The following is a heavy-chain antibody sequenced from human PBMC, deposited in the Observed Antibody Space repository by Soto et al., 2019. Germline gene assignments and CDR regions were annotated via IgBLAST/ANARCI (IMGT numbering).Heavy chain of an antibody. J-gene: IGHJ4*02. CDR1: GYTFTSYG. CDR3: ARGELSYYDFWSGYRGDLDY. Sequence: ASVKVSCKASGYTFTSYGISWVRQAPGQGLEWMGWISAYNGNTNYAQKLQGRVTMTTDTSTSTAYMELRSLRSDDTAVYYCARGELSYYDFWSGYRGDLDYWGQGTLVTVSS. D-gene: IGHD3-3*01. CDR2: ISAYNGNT. V-gene: IGHV1-18*01.